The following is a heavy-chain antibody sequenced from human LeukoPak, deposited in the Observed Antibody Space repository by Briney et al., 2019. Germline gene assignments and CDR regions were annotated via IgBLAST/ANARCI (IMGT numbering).Heavy chain of an antibody. CDR1: GFTFSSYW. CDR2: INPAGTIT. V-gene: IGHV1-46*01. Sequence: ASVKVSCKASGFTFSSYWMHWVRQAPGQGLKWLGLINPAGTITVFARKFQGRATVTRDTSASTVYMELNTLTSEDTAVYYCVREDNSPYKNFDHWGQGTLVTVSS. D-gene: IGHD1-1*01. J-gene: IGHJ4*02. CDR3: VREDNSPYKNFDH.